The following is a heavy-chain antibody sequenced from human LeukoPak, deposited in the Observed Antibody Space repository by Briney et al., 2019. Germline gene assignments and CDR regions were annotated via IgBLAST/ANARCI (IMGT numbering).Heavy chain of an antibody. Sequence: PSETLSLTCAVYGGSFSGYYWSWIRQPPGKGLEWIGEINHSGSTNYNPSLKSRVTISVDTSKNQFSLKLSSVTAADTAVYYCARHHRAYYYYGMDVWGQGTTVTVSS. CDR2: INHSGST. D-gene: IGHD3-10*01. CDR3: ARHHRAYYYYGMDV. V-gene: IGHV4-34*01. J-gene: IGHJ6*02. CDR1: GGSFSGYY.